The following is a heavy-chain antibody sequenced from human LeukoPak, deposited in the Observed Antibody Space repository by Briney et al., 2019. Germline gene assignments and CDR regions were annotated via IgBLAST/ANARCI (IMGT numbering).Heavy chain of an antibody. CDR2: INHSGST. V-gene: IGHV4-34*01. CDR1: GGSISGYY. CDR3: ARGTGYCSSTSCYLDY. J-gene: IGHJ4*02. D-gene: IGHD2-2*01. Sequence: SETLSLTCAVYGGSISGYYWSWIRQPPGKGLEWIGEINHSGSTNYNPSLKSRVTISVDTSKNQFSLKLSSVTAADTAVYYCARGTGYCSSTSCYLDYWGQGTLVTVSS.